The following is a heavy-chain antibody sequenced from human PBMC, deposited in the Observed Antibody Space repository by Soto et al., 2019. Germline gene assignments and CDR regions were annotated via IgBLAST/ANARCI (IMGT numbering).Heavy chain of an antibody. J-gene: IGHJ4*02. D-gene: IGHD6-19*01. CDR1: GFTFSSYA. CDR3: AKDRDSSGWYPHFDY. Sequence: PGGSLRLSCAASGFTFSSYAMSWVRQAPGKGLEWVSAISGSGGSTYYAGSVKGRFTISRDNSKNTLYLQMNSLRAEDTAVYYCAKDRDSSGWYPHFDYWGQGTMVTVSS. CDR2: ISGSGGST. V-gene: IGHV3-23*01.